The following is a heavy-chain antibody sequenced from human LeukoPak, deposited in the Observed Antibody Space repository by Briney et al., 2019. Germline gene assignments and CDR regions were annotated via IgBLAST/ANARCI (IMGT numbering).Heavy chain of an antibody. CDR2: IYHSGST. CDR3: AREYDSSGYY. J-gene: IGHJ4*02. D-gene: IGHD3-22*01. Sequence: SETLSLTCTVSGYSISSGYYWGWIRQPPGKGLEWIGSIYHSGSTYYNPSLKSRVTISVDTSKNQFSLKLSSVTAADTAVYYCAREYDSSGYYWGQGTLVTVSS. V-gene: IGHV4-38-2*02. CDR1: GYSISSGYY.